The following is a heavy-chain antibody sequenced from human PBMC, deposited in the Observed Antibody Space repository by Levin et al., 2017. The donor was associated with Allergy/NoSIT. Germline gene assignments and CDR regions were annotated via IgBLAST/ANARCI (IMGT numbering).Heavy chain of an antibody. D-gene: IGHD5-24*01. V-gene: IGHV3-9*01. J-gene: IGHJ4*02. CDR3: AKDRKGRMAFFDY. CDR1: GFTFDDYA. CDR2: ISWNSGSI. Sequence: GGSLRLSCAASGFTFDDYAMHWVRQAPGKGLEWVSGISWNSGSIGYADSVKGRFTISRDNAKNSLYLQMNSLRAEDTALYYCAKDRKGRMAFFDYWGQGTLVTVSS.